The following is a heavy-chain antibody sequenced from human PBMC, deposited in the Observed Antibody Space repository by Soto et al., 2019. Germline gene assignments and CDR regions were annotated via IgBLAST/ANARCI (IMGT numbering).Heavy chain of an antibody. V-gene: IGHV4-59*01. D-gene: IGHD6-13*01. CDR2: IYYSGST. Sequence: SETLSLTCTVAGGSISSYYWSWIRQPPGKGLEWIGYIYYSGSTNYNPSLKSRVTISVDTSKNQFSLKLSSVTAADTAVYYCAREYSSSFYWFDPWGQGTLVTVSS. J-gene: IGHJ5*02. CDR3: AREYSSSFYWFDP. CDR1: GGSISSYY.